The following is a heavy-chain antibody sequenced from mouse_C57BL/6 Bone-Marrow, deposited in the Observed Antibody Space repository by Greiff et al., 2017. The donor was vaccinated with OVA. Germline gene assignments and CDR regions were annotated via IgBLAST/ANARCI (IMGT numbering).Heavy chain of an antibody. J-gene: IGHJ3*01. D-gene: IGHD1-1*01. CDR1: GFTFSSYA. V-gene: IGHV5-4*01. CDR3: ARDQYYGSRE. Sequence: EVQLQESGGGLVKPGGSLKLSCAASGFTFSSYAMSWVRQTPEKRLEWVATISDGGSYTYYPDNVKGRFTISRDNAKNNLYLQMSHLKSEDTAMYYCARDQYYGSREGGQGTLVTVSA. CDR2: ISDGGSYT.